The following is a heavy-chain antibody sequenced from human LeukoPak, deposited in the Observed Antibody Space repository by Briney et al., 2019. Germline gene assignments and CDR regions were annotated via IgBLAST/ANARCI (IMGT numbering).Heavy chain of an antibody. CDR2: IVPPFNLT. CDR1: GDTFNTYA. V-gene: IGHV1-69*05. CDR3: ARGEGSSYGYFFH. Sequence: ASVKVSCKASGDTFNTYAFSWVRQVPGHGLEWMGEIVPPFNLTIFAQRFQGRLTISTDESTTTVYMNLSSLRSEDTALYYCARGEGSSYGYFFHWGQGSLVTVSS. J-gene: IGHJ1*01. D-gene: IGHD5-18*01.